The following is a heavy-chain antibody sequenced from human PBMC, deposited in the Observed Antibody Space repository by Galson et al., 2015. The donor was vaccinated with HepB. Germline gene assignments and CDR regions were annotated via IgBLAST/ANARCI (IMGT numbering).Heavy chain of an antibody. CDR2: IKQDGSEK. D-gene: IGHD6-6*01. CDR3: ARDLYRTSSGVEYYYMDV. V-gene: IGHV3-7*03. Sequence: SLRLSCAASGFTFSSYWMSWVRQAPGKGLEWVANIKQDGSEKYYVDSAKGRFTMSRDNAKNSLYLQMNSLRAEDTAVYYCARDLYRTSSGVEYYYMDVWGKGTTVTFSS. J-gene: IGHJ6*03. CDR1: GFTFSSYW.